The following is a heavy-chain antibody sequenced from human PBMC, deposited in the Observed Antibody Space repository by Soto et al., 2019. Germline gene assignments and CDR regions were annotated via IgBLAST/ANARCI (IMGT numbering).Heavy chain of an antibody. V-gene: IGHV1-69*12. D-gene: IGHD6-19*01. CDR1: GGSFRTYS. CDR2: IIPIFGTV. Sequence: QVQLLQSGAEVKKPGSSVRVSCEASGGSFRTYSISWVRQAPGHGLEWMGEIIPIFGTVNYAQKFQGRVTITADEPTTTVYRGLRSLRSEYTAVDYCAKGAVAGTPTSYYYYGMDVW. CDR3: AKGAVAGTPTSYYYYGMDV. J-gene: IGHJ6*01.